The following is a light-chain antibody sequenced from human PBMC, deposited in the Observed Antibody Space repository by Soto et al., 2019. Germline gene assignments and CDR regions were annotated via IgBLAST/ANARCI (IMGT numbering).Light chain of an antibody. V-gene: IGKV3-20*01. Sequence: EIVLTQSPGTLSLSPGDRATLSCRASQSVSSSYLAWYQQKPGQAPRLLIYGASGRGTGIPDRFSGTGSGTDFTRTISRLEPEDFAVYFCQQYGSSPLFTFGPGTKVDIK. CDR3: QQYGSSPLFT. J-gene: IGKJ3*01. CDR1: QSVSSSY. CDR2: GAS.